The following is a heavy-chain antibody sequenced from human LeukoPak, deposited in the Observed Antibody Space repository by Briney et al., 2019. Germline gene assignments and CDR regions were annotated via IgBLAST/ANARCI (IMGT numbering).Heavy chain of an antibody. V-gene: IGHV4-59*01. J-gene: IGHJ4*01. CDR2: IYNSGGT. CDR1: GGFITSSFY. CDR3: ARASVLLSADY. Sequence: SETLSLTCTVSGGFITSSFYWSWIRQSPGKGLEWIGYIYNSGGTKYNPSLKSRLTISVDTSKNQFSLNLTSVTAADTAVYYCARASVLLSADYWGQGTLVTVSS. D-gene: IGHD3-16*01.